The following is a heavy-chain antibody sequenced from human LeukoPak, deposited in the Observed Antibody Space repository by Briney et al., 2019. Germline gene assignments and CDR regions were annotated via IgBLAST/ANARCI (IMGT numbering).Heavy chain of an antibody. CDR2: IYYSGST. D-gene: IGHD3-3*01. V-gene: IGHV4-59*01. J-gene: IGHJ5*02. Sequence: SQTLSLTCTVSGGSISSYYWSWIRQPPGKGLEWIGYIYYSGSTNYNPSLKSRVTISVDTSKNQFSLKLSSVTAADTAAYYCARESITIFGVVIGFDPWGQGTLVTVSS. CDR1: GGSISSYY. CDR3: ARESITIFGVVIGFDP.